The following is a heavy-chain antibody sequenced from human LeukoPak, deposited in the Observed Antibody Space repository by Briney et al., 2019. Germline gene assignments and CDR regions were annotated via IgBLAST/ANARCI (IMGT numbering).Heavy chain of an antibody. Sequence: SETPSLTCTVSGGSISSYYWSWIRQPPGKGLEWIGYIYYSGSTNYNPSPKSRVTISVDTSKNQFSLKLSSVTAADTAVYYCARVGIAARPFFDYWGQGTLVTVSS. D-gene: IGHD6-6*01. CDR2: IYYSGST. J-gene: IGHJ4*02. V-gene: IGHV4-59*01. CDR1: GGSISSYY. CDR3: ARVGIAARPFFDY.